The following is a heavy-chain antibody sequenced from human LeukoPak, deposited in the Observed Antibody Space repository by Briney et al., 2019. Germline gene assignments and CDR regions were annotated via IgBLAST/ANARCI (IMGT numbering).Heavy chain of an antibody. CDR2: INPNSGGT. V-gene: IGHV1-2*02. D-gene: IGHD1-26*01. CDR1: GYTFTGYY. CDR3: ARSPRGSYYAY. Sequence: RASVKVSCKASGYTFTGYYMHWVRQAPGQGLEWMGWINPNSGGTNYAQKFQGRVTMTRDMSTSTVYMELSSLRSEDTAVYYCARSPRGSYYAYWGQGTLVTVSS. J-gene: IGHJ4*02.